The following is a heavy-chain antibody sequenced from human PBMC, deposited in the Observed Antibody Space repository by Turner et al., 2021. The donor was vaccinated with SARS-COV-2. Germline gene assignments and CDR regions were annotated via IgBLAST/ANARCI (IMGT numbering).Heavy chain of an antibody. CDR2: IIPIFGTA. Sequence: QVQLVQYGAEVKKPGSSVKVSCKASGGTFRSYVISWVRQAPGQGLEWMGGIIPIFGTANYAQKFQGRVTITADESTSTAYMELSSLRSEDTAVYYCARDLGYSGYGASPYFDYWGQGTLVTVSS. J-gene: IGHJ4*02. V-gene: IGHV1-69*01. CDR1: GGTFRSYV. CDR3: ARDLGYSGYGASPYFDY. D-gene: IGHD5-12*01.